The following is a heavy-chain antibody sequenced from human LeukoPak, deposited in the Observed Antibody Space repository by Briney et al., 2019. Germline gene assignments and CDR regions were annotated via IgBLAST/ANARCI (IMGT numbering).Heavy chain of an antibody. Sequence: GGSLRLSCAASGFTFSSYSMNWVRQAPGKGLEWVSSISSSSSYIYYADSVKGRFTISRDNAKNSLYLQMNSLRAEDTAVYYCARDLNGEKYSSSWYELDYWGQGTLVTVSS. V-gene: IGHV3-21*01. D-gene: IGHD6-13*01. CDR2: ISSSSSYI. J-gene: IGHJ4*02. CDR1: GFTFSSYS. CDR3: ARDLNGEKYSSSWYELDY.